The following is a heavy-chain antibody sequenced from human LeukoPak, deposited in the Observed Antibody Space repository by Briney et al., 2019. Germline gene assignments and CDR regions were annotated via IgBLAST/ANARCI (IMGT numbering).Heavy chain of an antibody. CDR3: TTDLPRYCSGGSCYSANDY. V-gene: IGHV3-15*01. CDR1: GFTFSNAW. J-gene: IGHJ4*02. Sequence: GGSLRLSCAASGFTFSNAWMSWVRQAPGKGLEWVGRIKSKTDGGTTDYAAPVKGRFTISRDDSKNTLYLQMNSLKTEDTAVYYCTTDLPRYCSGGSCYSANDYWGQGTLVTVSS. CDR2: IKSKTDGGTT. D-gene: IGHD2-15*01.